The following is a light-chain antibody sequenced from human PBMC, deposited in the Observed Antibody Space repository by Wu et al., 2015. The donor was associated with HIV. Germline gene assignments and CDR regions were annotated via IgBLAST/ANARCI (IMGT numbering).Light chain of an antibody. V-gene: IGKV1-6*01. Sequence: AIQMTQSPSSLSASVGDRVTITCRASQGIRNDLGWYQQKPGKAPKLLIYAASSLQSGVPSRFSGSGSGTDFTLTISSLQPEDFATYYCTTRLHYPRTFGQGTKVEIK. J-gene: IGKJ1*01. CDR1: QGIRND. CDR3: TTRLHYPRT. CDR2: AAS.